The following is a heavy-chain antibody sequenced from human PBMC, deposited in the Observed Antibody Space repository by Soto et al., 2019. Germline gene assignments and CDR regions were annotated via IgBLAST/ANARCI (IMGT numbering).Heavy chain of an antibody. J-gene: IGHJ6*02. V-gene: IGHV1-69*13. CDR3: ARELSYSSARGRYYYYGMDV. Sequence: SVKVSCKASGGTFSSYAISWVRQAPGQGLEWMGGIIPIFGTANYAQKFQGRVTITADESTSTAYMELSSLRSEDTAVYYCARELSYSSARGRYYYYGMDVWGQGTTVTVS. CDR2: IIPIFGTA. D-gene: IGHD6-25*01. CDR1: GGTFSSYA.